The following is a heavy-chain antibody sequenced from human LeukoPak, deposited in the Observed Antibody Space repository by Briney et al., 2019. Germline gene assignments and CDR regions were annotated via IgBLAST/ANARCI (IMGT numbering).Heavy chain of an antibody. Sequence: SETLSLTCTVSGGSISSSSYYWGWIRQPPGKGLEWIGSIYYSGSTYYNPSLKSRVTISVDTSKNQFSLKLSSVTAADTAVYYCARTRRSSSSGSYYYGMDVWGQGTTVTVSS. V-gene: IGHV4-39*07. J-gene: IGHJ6*02. CDR2: IYYSGST. D-gene: IGHD6-6*01. CDR3: ARTRRSSSSGSYYYGMDV. CDR1: GGSISSSSYY.